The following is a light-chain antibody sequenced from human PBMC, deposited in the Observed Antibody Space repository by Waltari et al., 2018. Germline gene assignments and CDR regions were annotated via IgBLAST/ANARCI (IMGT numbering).Light chain of an antibody. Sequence: ETVMTQSPATLSVSPGERATLSCRASESISSNLAWYQQKPGQAPRLLIYGASTRATGIPARFSGSASGTEFSLTISSLQSEDIAVYYCQQYNSWPPLTFGGGTKVEIK. J-gene: IGKJ4*01. CDR3: QQYNSWPPLT. V-gene: IGKV3-15*01. CDR1: ESISSN. CDR2: GAS.